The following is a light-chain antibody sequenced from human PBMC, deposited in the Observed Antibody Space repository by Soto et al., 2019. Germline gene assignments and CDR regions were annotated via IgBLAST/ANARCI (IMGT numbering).Light chain of an antibody. CDR1: SSDVAAYNF. Sequence: QSVLTQPASVSGSPGQSVAISCTGTSSDVAAYNFVSWYQQHPGKAPKLMVFDVSNRPSGVSDRFSGSKSGNTASLTISGLQAEDEAEYYCSSYTSGGNYVFGTGTKLTVL. CDR3: SSYTSGGNYV. V-gene: IGLV2-14*01. CDR2: DVS. J-gene: IGLJ1*01.